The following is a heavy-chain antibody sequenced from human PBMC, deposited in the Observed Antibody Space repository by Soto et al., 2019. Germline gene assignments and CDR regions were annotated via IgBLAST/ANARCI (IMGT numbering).Heavy chain of an antibody. J-gene: IGHJ5*02. CDR2: IYYSGST. CDR3: ARAKAPLYSSSWYWFDP. Sequence: SETLSLTSTVSNASDNSNNWSWIRQSPWKGLEWIGYIYYSGSTNYNPSLKSRVTISVDTSKNQFSLKLSSVTAADTAVYYCARAKAPLYSSSWYWFDPWGQGTLVTVS. CDR1: NASDNSNN. V-gene: IGHV4-59*08. D-gene: IGHD6-13*01.